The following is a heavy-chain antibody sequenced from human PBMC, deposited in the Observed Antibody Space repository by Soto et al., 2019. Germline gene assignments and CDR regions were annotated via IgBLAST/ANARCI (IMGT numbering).Heavy chain of an antibody. CDR3: TKARLWGGDGYNSYYYNAMDV. Sequence: EMPLVESGGGLVQPGMSLRLSCAASGFTFDDYAMYWVRQVPGKGLEWVSGISWNSGRIGYADSVKGRFTISRDNAKNSLYLQMNSLRPEDTALYYCTKARLWGGDGYNSYYYNAMDVWGQGTTVTVSS. V-gene: IGHV3-9*01. J-gene: IGHJ6*02. CDR2: ISWNSGRI. CDR1: GFTFDDYA. D-gene: IGHD3-16*01.